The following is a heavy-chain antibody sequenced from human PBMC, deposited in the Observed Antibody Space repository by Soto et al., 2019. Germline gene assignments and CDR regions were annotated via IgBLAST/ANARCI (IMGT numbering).Heavy chain of an antibody. J-gene: IGHJ4*02. V-gene: IGHV3-13*01. Sequence: GESLKISCAASGFTFSRYDMHWVRQATGKSLEWVSAIGTAGDTYYPGSVKGRFTISRENAKNSLYLQMNSLRAGDTAVYYCTRSPVLVRGVRAFDYWGQGTLVTVSS. D-gene: IGHD3-10*01. CDR2: IGTAGDT. CDR1: GFTFSRYD. CDR3: TRSPVLVRGVRAFDY.